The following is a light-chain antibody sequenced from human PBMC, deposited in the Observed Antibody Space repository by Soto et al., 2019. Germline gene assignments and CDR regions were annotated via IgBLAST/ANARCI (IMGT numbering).Light chain of an antibody. CDR2: GAS. V-gene: IGKV3-20*01. CDR1: QSVSSSY. Sequence: IVSTHSPGTQSLSPAERATLSCRASQSVSSSYLAWYQQKPGQAPRLLIYGASSRATGIPDRFSGSGSGTDFTLTISRLEPEDFAVYYCQQYGSSPLTFGGGTKVDIK. CDR3: QQYGSSPLT. J-gene: IGKJ4*01.